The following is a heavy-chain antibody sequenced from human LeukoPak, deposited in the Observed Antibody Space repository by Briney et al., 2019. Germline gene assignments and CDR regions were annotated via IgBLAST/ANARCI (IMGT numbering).Heavy chain of an antibody. CDR3: AREMGSPPYYFDY. V-gene: IGHV3-7*01. J-gene: IGHJ4*02. Sequence: GGSLRLSCAASGFTYSSYWMSWVRQAPGKGLEWVANIKQDGSEKYYVDSVKGRFTISRDNAKNSLYLQMNSLRAEDTAVYYCAREMGSPPYYFDYWGQGTLVTVSS. D-gene: IGHD2-15*01. CDR2: IKQDGSEK. CDR1: GFTYSSYW.